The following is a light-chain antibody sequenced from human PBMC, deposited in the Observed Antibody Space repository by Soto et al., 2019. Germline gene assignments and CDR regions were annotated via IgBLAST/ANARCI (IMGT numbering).Light chain of an antibody. CDR2: DAF. J-gene: IGKJ4*01. CDR3: QQRSNWPLT. V-gene: IGKV3-11*01. CDR1: QSVSSY. Sequence: EIVLTQSPATLSLSPGERATLSFRASQSVSSYLAWYQHKPGQAPRLLIYDAFNRATGIPARFSGSGSGTDYTLTISSLEPEDFAVYYCQQRSNWPLTCGGGTKVEIK.